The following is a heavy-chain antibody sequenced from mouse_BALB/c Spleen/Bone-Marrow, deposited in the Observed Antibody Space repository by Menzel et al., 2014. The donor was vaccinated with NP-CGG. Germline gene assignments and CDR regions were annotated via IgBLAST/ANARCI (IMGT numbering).Heavy chain of an antibody. V-gene: IGHV5-4*02. CDR1: GFTFSDYY. D-gene: IGHD1-1*01. J-gene: IGHJ2*01. CDR2: ISDGGNYT. CDR3: ARDYYGSSYPFDY. Sequence: EVQLVESRGGLVKPGGSLKLSCAASGFTFSDYYMYWVRQTPEKRLEWVATISDGGNYTYYPDSVKGRFTISRDNAKNNLYLQMSSLKSEDTAMYYCARDYYGSSYPFDYWGQGTTLTVSS.